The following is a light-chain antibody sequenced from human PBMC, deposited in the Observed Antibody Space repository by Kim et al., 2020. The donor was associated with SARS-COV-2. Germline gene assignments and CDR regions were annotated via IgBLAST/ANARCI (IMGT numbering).Light chain of an antibody. J-gene: IGLJ3*02. CDR1: CTNGGWGCE. V-gene: IGLV1-40*01. CDR2: GND. Sequence: ATMSPAGNCTNGGWGCEVHWDQQLPGTAPRLLICGNDKRPSGVPDRFWGSKSGASASLAITGLQAEDEADYCGQSYGSSLSGSWVFGEGTQLTVL. CDR3: QSYGSSLSGSWV.